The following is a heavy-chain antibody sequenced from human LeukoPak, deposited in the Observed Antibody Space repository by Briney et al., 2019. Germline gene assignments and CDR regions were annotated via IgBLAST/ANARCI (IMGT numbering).Heavy chain of an antibody. CDR3: ASDISPDYYDSSGYFDY. CDR1: GFTFSSYA. Sequence: GRSLRLSCAASGFTFSSYAMHWVRQAPGKGLEWVAFISYDGSNKYYADCVKGRFTISRDNSKHTLYLQMNSLRAEDTAVYYCASDISPDYYDSSGYFDYWGQGTLVTVSS. CDR2: ISYDGSNK. V-gene: IGHV3-30*04. J-gene: IGHJ4*02. D-gene: IGHD3-22*01.